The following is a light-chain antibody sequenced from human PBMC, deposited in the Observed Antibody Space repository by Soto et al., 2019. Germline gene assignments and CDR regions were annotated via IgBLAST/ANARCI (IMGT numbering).Light chain of an antibody. CDR2: DAS. J-gene: IGKJ5*01. V-gene: IGKV3-11*01. CDR1: QTVSNY. Sequence: EIVLTQSPATLSLSPGERATLSCRASQTVSNYLAWYQQKPGQAPRLLIYDASIRATGIPARFSGSGSGTDFTPTISSLEPEDFAVYYCQQRSNWPPITFGQGTRLEIE. CDR3: QQRSNWPPIT.